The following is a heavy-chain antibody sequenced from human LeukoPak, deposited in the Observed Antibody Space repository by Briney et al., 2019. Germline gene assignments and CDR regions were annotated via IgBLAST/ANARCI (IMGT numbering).Heavy chain of an antibody. J-gene: IGHJ4*02. CDR2: IRYDGSNK. CDR3: AKGRRREAYSSLVDY. V-gene: IGHV3-30*02. D-gene: IGHD6-13*01. Sequence: GGSLRLSCAASGFTFSSYGMHWVRQAPGKGLEWVAFIRYDGSNKYYADSVKGRFTISRDNSKNTLYLQMNSLRAEDTAVYYCAKGRRREAYSSLVDYWGQGTLVTVSS. CDR1: GFTFSSYG.